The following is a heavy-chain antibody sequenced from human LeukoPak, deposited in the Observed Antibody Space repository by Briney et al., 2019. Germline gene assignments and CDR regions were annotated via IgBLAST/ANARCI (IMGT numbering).Heavy chain of an antibody. CDR2: ITGGSDST. CDR3: AKGWYPYYFDY. D-gene: IGHD2-15*01. J-gene: IGHJ4*02. V-gene: IGHV3-23*01. CDR1: GFTFSSYV. Sequence: PGGSLRLSCAGSGFTFSSYVMSWVRQGPGKGLEWVAAITGGSDSTYHADSVKGRFTISRDNSKNTLYLQMNSLRAEDTAVYYCAKGWYPYYFDYWGQGTLVTVSS.